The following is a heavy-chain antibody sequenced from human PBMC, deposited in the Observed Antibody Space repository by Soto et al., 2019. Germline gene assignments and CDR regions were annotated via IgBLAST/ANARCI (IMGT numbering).Heavy chain of an antibody. V-gene: IGHV1-69*13. CDR2: IIPIFGTA. D-gene: IGHD3-10*01. CDR3: ARGYYGSGRKYYYYGMDV. CDR1: GGTFSSYA. Sequence: SVKVSCKASGGTFSSYAISWVRQAPGQGLEWMGGIIPIFGTANYAQKFQGRVTITADESTSTAYMELSSLRSEDTAVYYCARGYYGSGRKYYYYGMDVWGQGTTVTVSS. J-gene: IGHJ6*02.